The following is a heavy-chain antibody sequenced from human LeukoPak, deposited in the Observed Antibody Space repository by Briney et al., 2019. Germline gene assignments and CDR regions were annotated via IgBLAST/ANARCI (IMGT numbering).Heavy chain of an antibody. J-gene: IGHJ4*02. CDR3: ARMGQLLNLDY. CDR1: GYTFTSYF. V-gene: IGHV1-46*01. D-gene: IGHD4-11*01. CDR2: INPSDGST. Sequence: ASVKISCKTSGYTFTSYFMHWVRQAPGQGLEWMGMINPSDGSTNYAQKFQGRLTMTRDTSTSTVYMELSSLRFDDTAVYYCARMGQLLNLDYWGQGTLVTVSS.